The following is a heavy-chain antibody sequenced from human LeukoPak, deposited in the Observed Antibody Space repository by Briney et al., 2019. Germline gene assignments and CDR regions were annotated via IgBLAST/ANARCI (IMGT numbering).Heavy chain of an antibody. D-gene: IGHD6-13*01. J-gene: IGHJ4*02. V-gene: IGHV3-21*01. CDR3: AREPRIAAASDY. Sequence: PGGSLRLFCAASGYTFSSYSMNWASQAPGKGLEWVSSIRSSSSYIYYADSVKGRFNFSRHNAKNSLYLHMHTVRAEHTGVYYCAREPRIAAASDYWGQETLVTVSS. CDR2: IRSSSSYI. CDR1: GYTFSSYS.